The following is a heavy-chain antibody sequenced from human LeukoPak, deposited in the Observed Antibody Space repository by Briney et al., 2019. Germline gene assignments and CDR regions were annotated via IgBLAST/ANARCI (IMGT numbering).Heavy chain of an antibody. V-gene: IGHV5-10-1*01. CDR1: GYTFTNYW. CDR3: ARRLSLGYSSPRMRPYYFDY. Sequence: LGESLKISCKGSGYTFTNYWINWVRQMPGKGLEWMGKIDPSDSHTNYSPSFQGHVTISVDNSISTAYLQWSSLKASDTAMYYCARRLSLGYSSPRMRPYYFDYWGQGTLVTVS. CDR2: IDPSDSHT. D-gene: IGHD6-13*01. J-gene: IGHJ4*02.